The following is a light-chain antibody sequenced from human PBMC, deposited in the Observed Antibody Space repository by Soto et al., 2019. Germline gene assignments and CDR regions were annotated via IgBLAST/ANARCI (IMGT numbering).Light chain of an antibody. CDR3: LSADSSGSYRV. CDR1: ALPNQF. Sequence: SYELTQPPSVSVSPGQTARITCSGDALPNQFAYWYRQKPGQAPVLVIYKDTERPSGIPERFSGSSSGTTVTLTISGVQAEDEADYYCLSADSSGSYRVFGTGTKVTVL. V-gene: IGLV3-25*03. J-gene: IGLJ1*01. CDR2: KDT.